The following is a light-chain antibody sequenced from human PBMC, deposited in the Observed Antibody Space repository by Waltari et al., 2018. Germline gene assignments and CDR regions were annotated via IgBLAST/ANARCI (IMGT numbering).Light chain of an antibody. CDR1: SGPSTYA. V-gene: IGLV4-69*01. Sequence: QLVLTQSPSASASLGASVKLTCPLSSGPSTYAIPWHHQQPEKGPRYLMKLNTDGSHNEGDGIPDRFSGSSSGAERYLTISSLQSEDEADYYCQTWDTDSYVIFGGGTKLTVL. J-gene: IGLJ2*01. CDR2: LNTDGSH. CDR3: QTWDTDSYVI.